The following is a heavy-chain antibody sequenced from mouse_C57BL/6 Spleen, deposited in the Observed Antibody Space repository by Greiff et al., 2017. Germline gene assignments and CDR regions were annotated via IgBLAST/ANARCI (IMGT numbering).Heavy chain of an antibody. J-gene: IGHJ2*01. D-gene: IGHD1-1*01. CDR2: INPGSGGT. V-gene: IGHV1-54*01. CDR3: ARPNKFITTVVDD. CDR1: GYAFTNYL. Sequence: QVQLKQSGAELVRPGTSVKVSCKASGYAFTNYLIEWVKQRPGQGLEWIGVINPGSGGTNYNEKFKGKATLTADKCSSTAYIQLSSLTSEDAAVYVCARPNKFITTVVDDWGQGTTLTVSS.